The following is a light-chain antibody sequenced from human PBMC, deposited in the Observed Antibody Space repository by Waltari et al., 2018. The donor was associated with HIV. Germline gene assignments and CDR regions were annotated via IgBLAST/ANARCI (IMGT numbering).Light chain of an antibody. CDR3: QVWDSASDHVL. CDR2: YDT. V-gene: IGLV3-21*04. Sequence: SSRLTQPPSVSVAPGEPATITCGALNIERKSVHWYQQKAGQAPVVVLSYDTDRPAGIPERFSGFNSGHSATLIISRVGAGDEADYYCQVWDSASDHVLFGGGTRLTVL. J-gene: IGLJ2*01. CDR1: NIERKS.